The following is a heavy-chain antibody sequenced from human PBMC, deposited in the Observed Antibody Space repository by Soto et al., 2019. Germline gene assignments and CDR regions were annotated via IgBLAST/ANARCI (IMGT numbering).Heavy chain of an antibody. Sequence: GGSLRLSCAASGFTFSSYAMHWVRQAPGKGLEWVAVISYDGSNKYYADSVKGRFTISRDNSKNTLYLQMNSLRAEDTAVYYCAKSSAAMGTYYFDYWGQGTLVTVSS. CDR3: AKSSAAMGTYYFDY. CDR2: ISYDGSNK. V-gene: IGHV3-30-3*02. CDR1: GFTFSSYA. D-gene: IGHD2-2*01. J-gene: IGHJ4*02.